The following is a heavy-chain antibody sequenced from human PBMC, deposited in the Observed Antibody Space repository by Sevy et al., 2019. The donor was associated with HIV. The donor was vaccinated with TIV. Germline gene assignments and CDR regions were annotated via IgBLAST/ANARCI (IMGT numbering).Heavy chain of an antibody. D-gene: IGHD6-19*01. V-gene: IGHV3-48*01. CDR2: ISSSSSTI. Sequence: GGSLRLSCAASGFSISSYSMNWVRQAPGKGLEWVSWISSSSSTIYYGDSVKGRLTISRDNGKNPLYLQMNSLRAEDTAGYYCARDYSRGWYPQIYYYGMDVWGQGTTVTVSS. J-gene: IGHJ6*02. CDR1: GFSISSYS. CDR3: ARDYSRGWYPQIYYYGMDV.